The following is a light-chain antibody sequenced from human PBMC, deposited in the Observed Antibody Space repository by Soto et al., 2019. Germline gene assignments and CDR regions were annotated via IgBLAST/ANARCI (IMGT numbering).Light chain of an antibody. CDR1: QSISSW. CDR3: QQYNSYSRT. Sequence: DIQMTQSPSTLSASVGDRVTITCRASQSISSWLAWYQQKPGKAPKLLIYKASSLESGVPSRFSGSGSGTEFTLTISSLQPDDFATYYCQQYNSYSRTVXQGTKVDSK. CDR2: KAS. V-gene: IGKV1-5*03. J-gene: IGKJ1*01.